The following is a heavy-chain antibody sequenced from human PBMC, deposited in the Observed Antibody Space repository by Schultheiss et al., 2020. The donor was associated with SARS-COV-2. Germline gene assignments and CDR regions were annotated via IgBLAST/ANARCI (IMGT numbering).Heavy chain of an antibody. CDR2: MNPNSGNT. CDR3: ASINWNYHLLFDY. CDR1: GGTFSSYA. Sequence: ASVKVSCKASGGTFSSYAINWVRQATGQGLEWMGWMNPNSGNTGYAQKFQGRVTMTRDTSISTAYMELSSLRSEDTAVYYCASINWNYHLLFDYWGQGTLVTVSS. D-gene: IGHD1-7*01. V-gene: IGHV1-8*02. J-gene: IGHJ4*02.